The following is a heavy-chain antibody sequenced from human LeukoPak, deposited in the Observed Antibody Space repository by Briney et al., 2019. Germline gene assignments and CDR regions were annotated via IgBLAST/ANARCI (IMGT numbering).Heavy chain of an antibody. CDR1: GGSFSGYY. Sequence: KPSETLSLTCAVYGGSFSGYYWSWIRQPPGKGLEWIGEINHSGSTNYNPSLKSRVTISVDTSKNQFSLKLSSVTAADTAVYYCAREDSDSSGYYRQNWFDPWGQGTLVTVSS. J-gene: IGHJ5*02. CDR3: AREDSDSSGYYRQNWFDP. CDR2: INHSGST. D-gene: IGHD3-22*01. V-gene: IGHV4-34*01.